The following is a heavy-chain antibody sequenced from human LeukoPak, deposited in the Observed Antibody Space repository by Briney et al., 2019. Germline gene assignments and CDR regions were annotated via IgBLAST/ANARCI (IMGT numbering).Heavy chain of an antibody. CDR3: ARVFDSGSQAYFYYMDV. Sequence: PSETLSLTCTVSGDSITSYFWSWIRQPPGKGLEWVGYIFYSGITNYNPSLKSRVTMSVDTSKNQFSLKVSSVTAADTAVYYCARVFDSGSQAYFYYMDVWGKGTTVTIFS. CDR2: IFYSGIT. J-gene: IGHJ6*03. CDR1: GDSITSYF. V-gene: IGHV4-59*13. D-gene: IGHD3-10*01.